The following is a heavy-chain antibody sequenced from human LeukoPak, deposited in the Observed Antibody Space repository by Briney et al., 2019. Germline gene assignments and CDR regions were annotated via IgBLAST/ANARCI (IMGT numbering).Heavy chain of an antibody. V-gene: IGHV1-2*02. CDR3: ARGRGSYYEWFDP. CDR2: INPNSGGT. D-gene: IGHD1-26*01. Sequence: ASVKVSCKASGYTFTGYYMHWVRQAPGQGLEWMGWINPNSGGTNYAQKFQCRVTMTRDTSISTAYMELSRLRSDDTAVYYCARGRGSYYEWFDPWGQGTLVTVSS. J-gene: IGHJ5*02. CDR1: GYTFTGYY.